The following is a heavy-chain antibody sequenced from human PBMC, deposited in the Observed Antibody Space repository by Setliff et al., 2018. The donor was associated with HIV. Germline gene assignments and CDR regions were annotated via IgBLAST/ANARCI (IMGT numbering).Heavy chain of an antibody. CDR2: LYSGGGI. CDR1: GASIDSGFHY. CDR3: ARRDYYDSSGLIDY. J-gene: IGHJ4*02. V-gene: IGHV4-39*01. Sequence: SETLSLTCTVSGASIDSGFHYWGWIRQSPGKGLEWIGSLYSGGGIYRNPSLKNRVIIFVDTSKNQFSLHLNSVTAADTAVYYCARRDYYDSSGLIDYWGQGTLVTVSS. D-gene: IGHD3-22*01.